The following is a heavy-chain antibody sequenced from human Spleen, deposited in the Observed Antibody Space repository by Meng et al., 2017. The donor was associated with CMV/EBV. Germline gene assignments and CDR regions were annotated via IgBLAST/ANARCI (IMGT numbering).Heavy chain of an antibody. D-gene: IGHD3-3*01. V-gene: IGHV4-61*01. CDR3: ARRLTIFGVVIEGYYFDY. J-gene: IGHJ4*02. CDR1: GGAVSSGSHY. CDR2: VYYSGTT. Sequence: SETLSLTCSVSGGAVSSGSHYWNWIRQPPGKGLEWIGYVYYSGTTNYNPSLKSRVTISVDTSKNQFSLKLSSVTAADTAVYYCARRLTIFGVVIEGYYFDYWGQGTLVTVSS.